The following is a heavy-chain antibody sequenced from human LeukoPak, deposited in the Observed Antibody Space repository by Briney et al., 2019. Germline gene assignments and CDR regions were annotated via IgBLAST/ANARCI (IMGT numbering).Heavy chain of an antibody. J-gene: IGHJ6*03. V-gene: IGHV3-7*01. CDR2: IKQDGSEK. Sequence: GGSLRLSCAASGFTFSSYDMHWVRQAPGKGLEWVANIKQDGSEKYYVDSVKGRFTISRDNAKNSLYLQMNSLRAEDTAVYYCARGGQDPTPDFWSFRCSRCYYYYYMDVWGKGTTVTVSS. D-gene: IGHD3-3*01. CDR1: GFTFSSYD. CDR3: ARGGQDPTPDFWSFRCSRCYYYYYMDV.